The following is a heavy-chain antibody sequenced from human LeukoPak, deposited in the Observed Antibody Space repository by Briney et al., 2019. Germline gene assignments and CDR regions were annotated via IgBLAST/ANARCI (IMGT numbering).Heavy chain of an antibody. V-gene: IGHV1-24*01. J-gene: IGHJ4*02. D-gene: IGHD3-3*01. CDR2: FEPEDGET. Sequence: RASVKVSCKVSGYTLTELSMHWVRQAPGKGLEWMGGFEPEDGETIYAQKFQGRVTMTEDTSTDTAYMELSSLRSEDTAVYYCATDQGIRFLEWLLHWGQGTLVTVSS. CDR3: ATDQGIRFLEWLLH. CDR1: GYTLTELS.